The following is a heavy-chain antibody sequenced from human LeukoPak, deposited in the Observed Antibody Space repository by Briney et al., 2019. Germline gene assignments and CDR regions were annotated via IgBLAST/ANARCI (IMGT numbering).Heavy chain of an antibody. J-gene: IGHJ4*02. V-gene: IGHV4-34*01. D-gene: IGHD5-24*01. CDR1: GGSCDDYY. CDR2: IHPHGIF. CDR3: ARGRDRSKAGDH. Sequence: SETLSLTCAVYGGSCDDYYCSWVRRPPGKGLEWIGEIHPHGIFYYNSSLVSRVTISIDTSKTQFSLRLTSVTAADTAFYYCARGRDRSKAGDHWGQGSLVTVSS.